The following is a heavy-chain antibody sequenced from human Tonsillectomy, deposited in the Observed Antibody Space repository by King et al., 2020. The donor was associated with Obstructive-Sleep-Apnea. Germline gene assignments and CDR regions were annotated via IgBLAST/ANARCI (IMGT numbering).Heavy chain of an antibody. CDR3: ARDLDPYSKSLGY. CDR2: INSDGSST. V-gene: IGHV3-74*01. J-gene: IGHJ4*02. D-gene: IGHD4-11*01. Sequence: VQLVESGGGLVQPGGSLRLSCAASGFTISSYWMNWVRQAPGKRLVWVPRINSDGSSTSYADSAKGRFTISRDNAKNTLYLQMNSLRAEDTAVYYCARDLDPYSKSLGYWGQGTLVTVSS. CDR1: GFTISSYW.